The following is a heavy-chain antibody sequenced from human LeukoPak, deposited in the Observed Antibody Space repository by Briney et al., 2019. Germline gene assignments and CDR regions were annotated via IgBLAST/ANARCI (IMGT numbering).Heavy chain of an antibody. CDR2: IYYSGST. Sequence: ETLSLTCTASGGSISSYYWSWIRQPPGKGLEWIGYIYYSGSTNYNPSLKSRVTISVDTSKNQFSLKLSSVTAADTAVYYCARRDEPDSSLDYWGQGTLVTVSS. D-gene: IGHD6-13*01. J-gene: IGHJ4*02. CDR3: ARRDEPDSSLDY. V-gene: IGHV4-59*08. CDR1: GGSISSYY.